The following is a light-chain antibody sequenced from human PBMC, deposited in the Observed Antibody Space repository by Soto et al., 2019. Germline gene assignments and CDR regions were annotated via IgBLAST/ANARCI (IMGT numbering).Light chain of an antibody. CDR2: MAS. J-gene: IGKJ3*01. Sequence: DIQMTQSPSTLSASVGDRVTISCRASQSISSWLAWYQQKPGTAPKLLIYMASFLQSEVPSRFSGSGSGTDFTLTITRLQPEDFATYYCQQANSFPFTFGPGTKGDIK. CDR1: QSISSW. CDR3: QQANSFPFT. V-gene: IGKV1-5*03.